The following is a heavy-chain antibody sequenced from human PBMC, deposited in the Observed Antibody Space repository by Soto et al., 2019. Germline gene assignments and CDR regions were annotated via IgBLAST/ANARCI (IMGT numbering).Heavy chain of an antibody. V-gene: IGHV3-15*07. CDR2: IKSSGDGGTT. CDR1: GFTFTNAW. J-gene: IGHJ4*02. Sequence: EVQMVESGGGLVKPGGSLRLSCAASGFTFTNAWLNWVRQSPGMGLEWVGRIKSSGDGGTTDYAAPVKGRFTISRDDSKNTTYLQMNSLKTEDTALYYCATNPLYWGRGTLVTVSS. CDR3: ATNPLY.